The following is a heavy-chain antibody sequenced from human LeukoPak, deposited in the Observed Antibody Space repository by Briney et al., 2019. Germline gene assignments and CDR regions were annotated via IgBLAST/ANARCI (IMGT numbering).Heavy chain of an antibody. Sequence: GGSLRLSCAASGFTFSSYAMSWVCQAPGKGLEWVSAISGSGGSTYYADSVKGRFTISRDNSRNTLYLQMNSLRAEDTAVYYCAKAMNLDLDYWGLGTLVTVSS. V-gene: IGHV3-23*01. D-gene: IGHD3-9*01. J-gene: IGHJ4*02. CDR1: GFTFSSYA. CDR2: ISGSGGST. CDR3: AKAMNLDLDY.